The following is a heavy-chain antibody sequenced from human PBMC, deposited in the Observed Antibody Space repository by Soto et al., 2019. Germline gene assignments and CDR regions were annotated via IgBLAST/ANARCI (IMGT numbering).Heavy chain of an antibody. V-gene: IGHV1-69*06. CDR3: ARGGPSSGWKNWFDP. CDR1: GGTFSSYA. Sequence: AASVKVSCKASGGTFSSYAISRVRQAPGQGLEWMGGIIPIFGTANYAQKFQGRVTITADKSTSTAYMELSSLRSEDTAVYYCARGGPSSGWKNWFDPWGQGTLVTVSS. CDR2: IIPIFGTA. D-gene: IGHD6-19*01. J-gene: IGHJ5*02.